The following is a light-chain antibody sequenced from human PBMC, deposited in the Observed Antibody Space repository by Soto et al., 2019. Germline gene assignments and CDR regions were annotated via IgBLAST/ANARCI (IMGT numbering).Light chain of an antibody. J-gene: IGKJ5*01. V-gene: IGKV2-28*01. Sequence: EIVMTQSPLTLPVTPVEPASISCRSSQSLLYNNTYNYLDWYVQKPGQSPQLLIYFGSNRAPGVPDRFSGSGSGTDFTLKINRVEAEDVGTYYCMQALQSLTFGQGTRLEIK. CDR3: MQALQSLT. CDR1: QSLLYNNTYNY. CDR2: FGS.